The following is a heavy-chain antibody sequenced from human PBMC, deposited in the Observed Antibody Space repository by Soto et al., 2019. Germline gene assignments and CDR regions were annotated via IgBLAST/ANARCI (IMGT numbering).Heavy chain of an antibody. D-gene: IGHD5-18*01. CDR3: ATVKDTAWWFDP. V-gene: IGHV1-8*01. Sequence: ASVKVSCKASGYTFTSYDINWVRQATGQGLEWRGWMDPDSGNTGYARKFQSRVTMTRNTSISPAYMELSSLRSEDTAVYYCATVKDTAWWFDPRSQRTLVTVSS. J-gene: IGHJ5*02. CDR1: GYTFTSYD. CDR2: MDPDSGNT.